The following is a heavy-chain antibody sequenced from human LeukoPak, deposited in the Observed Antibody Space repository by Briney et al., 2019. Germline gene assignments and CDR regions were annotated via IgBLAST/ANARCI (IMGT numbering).Heavy chain of an antibody. D-gene: IGHD3-22*01. CDR2: IIPILGMA. V-gene: IGHV1-69*04. J-gene: IGHJ3*02. Sequence: SVKVSCKASGGTFSSYAISWVRQAPGQGLEWMGRIIPILGMANYAQKFQGRVTITADKSTSTAYMELSSLRSEDTAVYYCTRLYSSGWTEDAFDIWGQGTMVTVSS. CDR1: GGTFSSYA. CDR3: TRLYSSGWTEDAFDI.